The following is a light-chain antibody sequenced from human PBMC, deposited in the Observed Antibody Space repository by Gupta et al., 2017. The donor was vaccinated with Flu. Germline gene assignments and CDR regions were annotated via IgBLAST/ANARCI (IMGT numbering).Light chain of an antibody. CDR1: PSIGTY. CDR3: QQSYSIPRS. Sequence: DIQMTQSPSSLSASVGDRVTITCRASPSIGTYLHWYQQKPGKAPKLLIYAASSLQSGVPSRFSGTGSGTDFTLTVSRLQPEDFATYYCQQSYSIPRSFGGGTRVEIK. CDR2: AAS. J-gene: IGKJ4*01. V-gene: IGKV1-39*01.